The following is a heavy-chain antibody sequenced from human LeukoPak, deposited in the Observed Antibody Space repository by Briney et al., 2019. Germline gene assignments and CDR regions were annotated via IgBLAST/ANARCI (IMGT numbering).Heavy chain of an antibody. Sequence: GGSLRLSCAASGFTFSSYAMHWVRQAPGKGLEYVSAISSNGGSTYYANSVKGRFTISRDNSKNTLYLQMGSLRAEDMAVYYCARTTYGDYWGQGTLVTVSS. CDR1: GFTFSSYA. CDR2: ISSNGGST. J-gene: IGHJ4*02. D-gene: IGHD1-1*01. V-gene: IGHV3-64*01. CDR3: ARTTYGDY.